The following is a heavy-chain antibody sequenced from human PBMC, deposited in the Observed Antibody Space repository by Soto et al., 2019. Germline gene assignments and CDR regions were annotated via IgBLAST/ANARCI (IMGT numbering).Heavy chain of an antibody. Sequence: PSETLSLTCTVSGGSISSSSYYWGWIRQPPGKGLEWIGSIYYSGSTYYNPSLKSRVTISVDTSKNQFSLKLSSVTASDTAVYYFARGAYSSGWHRKYYFDHWGQGTLVTVSS. V-gene: IGHV4-39*01. CDR2: IYYSGST. D-gene: IGHD6-19*01. CDR3: ARGAYSSGWHRKYYFDH. CDR1: GGSISSSSYY. J-gene: IGHJ4*02.